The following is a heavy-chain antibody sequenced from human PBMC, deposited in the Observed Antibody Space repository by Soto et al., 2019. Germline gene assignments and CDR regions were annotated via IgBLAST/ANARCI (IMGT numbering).Heavy chain of an antibody. CDR3: TRHFYPYGMDV. D-gene: IGHD3-3*02. V-gene: IGHV5-10-1*01. J-gene: IGHJ6*02. Sequence: GESLKISCKGSGYSFTSYWISWVRQMPGKGLEWMGRIDPSDSNTNYSPSFKGHVTISADKTINTAYLQWSSLKASDTAMYYCTRHFYPYGMDVWGQGTTVTVSS. CDR1: GYSFTSYW. CDR2: IDPSDSNT.